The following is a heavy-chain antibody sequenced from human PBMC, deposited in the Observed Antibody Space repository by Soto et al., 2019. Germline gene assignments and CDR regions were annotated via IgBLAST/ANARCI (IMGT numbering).Heavy chain of an antibody. D-gene: IGHD4-17*01. J-gene: IGHJ4*02. V-gene: IGHV4-31*03. CDR3: AREETDGGHYFDY. CDR1: GGSISSGGYY. Sequence: QVQLQESGPGLVKPSQTLSLTCTVSGGSISSGGYYWSWIRQHPGKGLEWIGYIYYSGSTYYNPSLKGRVTRSVDTSKNQFSLKLSSVTAADTAVYYCAREETDGGHYFDYWGQGTLVTVSS. CDR2: IYYSGST.